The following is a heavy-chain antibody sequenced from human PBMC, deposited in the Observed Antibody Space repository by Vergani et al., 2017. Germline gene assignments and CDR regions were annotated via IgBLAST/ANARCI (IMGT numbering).Heavy chain of an antibody. J-gene: IGHJ4*02. CDR3: SRDLVCDSSGDYYRQPAVISDY. CDR1: GFTFSDYG. D-gene: IGHD3-22*01. CDR2: ISYDGSNE. V-gene: IGHV3-30*02. Sequence: QVQLVESGGGVVQPGGSLRLSCAASGFTFSDYGMHWVRQAPGKGLEWVAFISYDGSNEYYADSVKGRFTISRDNSKNTLYLQLNSLRGEDTAVYYCSRDLVCDSSGDYYRQPAVISDYWGQGTLVTVSS.